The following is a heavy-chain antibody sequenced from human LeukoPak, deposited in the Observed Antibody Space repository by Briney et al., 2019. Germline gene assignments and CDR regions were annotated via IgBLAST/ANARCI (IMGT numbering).Heavy chain of an antibody. CDR3: ARAYIVGATDDAFDI. J-gene: IGHJ3*02. CDR2: ISSGGGAT. D-gene: IGHD1-26*01. CDR1: GFTFSNYN. Sequence: GGSLRLSCAASGFTFSNYNMNWVRQAPGKGLEWVSYISSGGGATHYADSVKGRFTISRDNAKNSLYLQMNSLRAEDTAVYYCARAYIVGATDDAFDIWGQGTMVTVSS. V-gene: IGHV3-48*01.